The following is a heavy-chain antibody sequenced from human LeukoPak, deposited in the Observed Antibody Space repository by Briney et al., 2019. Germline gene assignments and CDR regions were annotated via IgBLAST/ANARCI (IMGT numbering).Heavy chain of an antibody. CDR2: ISGSGGST. Sequence: GGSLRLSCAASEFTFSSYAMSWVRQAPRKGLEWVSSISGSGGSTKYADSVKGRFTISRDNSKNTLFLQMNSLRAEDTAVYYCEKTLTDYTTSWYPVGDWGQGTLVTVSS. D-gene: IGHD6-13*01. CDR3: EKTLTDYTTSWYPVGD. V-gene: IGHV3-23*01. J-gene: IGHJ4*02. CDR1: EFTFSSYA.